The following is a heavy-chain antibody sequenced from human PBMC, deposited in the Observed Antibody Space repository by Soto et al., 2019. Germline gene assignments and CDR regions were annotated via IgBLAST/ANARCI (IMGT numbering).Heavy chain of an antibody. Sequence: ASVKVSCKASGYTFTRSGISWVRQAPGQGPEWMGWISSYNGDTNYAQTFQGRVTMTTDTSTSTAYMELRSLRSDGTAVYYCAREGWAPDYYYGMDVWGQGTPVTVSS. CDR3: AREGWAPDYYYGMDV. V-gene: IGHV1-18*01. J-gene: IGHJ6*02. CDR1: GYTFTRSG. CDR2: ISSYNGDT. D-gene: IGHD6-19*01.